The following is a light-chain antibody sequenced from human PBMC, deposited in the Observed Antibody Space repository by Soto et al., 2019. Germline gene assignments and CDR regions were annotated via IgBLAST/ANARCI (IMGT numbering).Light chain of an antibody. CDR2: VAA. CDR3: QQYANLYT. Sequence: ENVLTQSPGTLSLSPGERATLSCRATQRVSSNYLPGYQQKPGQAPRLLIYVAASRATGIPNRFSGSGSGPDFTLTISRLEPEDFAGYHCQQYANLYTVGQGTKLEIK. CDR1: QRVSSNY. J-gene: IGKJ2*01. V-gene: IGKV3-20*01.